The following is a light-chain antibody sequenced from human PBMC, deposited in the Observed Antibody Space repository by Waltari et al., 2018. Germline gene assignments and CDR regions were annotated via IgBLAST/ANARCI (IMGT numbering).Light chain of an antibody. CDR2: AAS. CDR1: KGISSN. Sequence: TCRASKGISSNLALYPQKPGQAPKLLISAASTLQSGVPLRFSGSGSGTDFTLTISSLQPEDFATYYCQQLNSYPITFGQGTRLEIK. CDR3: QQLNSYPIT. J-gene: IGKJ5*01. V-gene: IGKV1-9*01.